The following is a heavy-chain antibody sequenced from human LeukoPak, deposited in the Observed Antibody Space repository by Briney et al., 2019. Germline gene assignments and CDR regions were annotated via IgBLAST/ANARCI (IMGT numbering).Heavy chain of an antibody. J-gene: IGHJ6*03. CDR2: ISSSSSTI. CDR3: ARADYDFWSRYHYMDV. CDR1: GFTFSSYS. V-gene: IGHV3-48*01. D-gene: IGHD3-3*01. Sequence: PGGSLRLSCAASGFTFSSYSMNWVRQAPGKGLEWLSYISSSSSTIYYADSVKGRFTISRDNAKNSLYLQMNSLRAEDTAVYYCARADYDFWSRYHYMDVWGEGTTVTVSS.